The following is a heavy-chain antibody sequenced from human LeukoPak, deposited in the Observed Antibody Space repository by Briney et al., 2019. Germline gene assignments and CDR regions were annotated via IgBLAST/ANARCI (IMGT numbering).Heavy chain of an antibody. J-gene: IGHJ4*02. CDR3: ARTPPYSSSWCFDY. V-gene: IGHV1-69*13. D-gene: IGHD6-13*01. CDR1: GGTFSIYA. CDR2: IIPIFGTA. Sequence: SVTVSFKASGGTFSIYAISWVRQAPGQGLEWMGGIIPIFGTANYAQKFQGRVTITADESTSTAYMELSSLRSEDTAVYYCARTPPYSSSWCFDYWGQGTLVTVSS.